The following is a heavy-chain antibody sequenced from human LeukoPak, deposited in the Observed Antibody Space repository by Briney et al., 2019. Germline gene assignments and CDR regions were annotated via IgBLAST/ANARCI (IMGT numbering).Heavy chain of an antibody. D-gene: IGHD3-10*01. V-gene: IGHV3-30*01. CDR1: GFTFSSYA. CDR3: ARDRGRGVIPYYYMGV. Sequence: PGRSLRLSCAASGFTFSSYAMHWVRQAPGKGLEWVAVISYDGSNKYYADSVKGRFTISRDNSKNTLYLQMNSLRAEDTAVYYCARDRGRGVIPYYYMGVWGKGTTVTVSS. J-gene: IGHJ6*03. CDR2: ISYDGSNK.